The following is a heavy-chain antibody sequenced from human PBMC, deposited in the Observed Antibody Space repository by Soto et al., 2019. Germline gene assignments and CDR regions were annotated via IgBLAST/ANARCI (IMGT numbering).Heavy chain of an antibody. CDR1: GFSLSNARMG. CDR3: ARIGSYLYCMDV. Sequence: QVTLKESGPVLVKPTETLTLTCTVSGFSLSNARMGVSWIRQPPGKALEWLAHIFSNDEKSYRTSLKSMLTISKEPSKSQVVLTMTNIDPVDTATYYCARIGSYLYCMDVWGQGTTVTVSS. D-gene: IGHD3-16*02. V-gene: IGHV2-26*01. CDR2: IFSNDEK. J-gene: IGHJ6*02.